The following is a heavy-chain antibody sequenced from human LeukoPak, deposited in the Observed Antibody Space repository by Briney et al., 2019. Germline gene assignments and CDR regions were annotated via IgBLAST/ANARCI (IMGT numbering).Heavy chain of an antibody. D-gene: IGHD6-19*01. CDR2: IYYSGST. J-gene: IGHJ4*02. V-gene: IGHV4-59*08. Sequence: SETLSLTCTVSGGSISSYYWSWIRQPPGKGLEWIGYIYYSGSTNYNPSLKSRVTISVDTSKNQFSLKLSSMTAADTAVYYCARVGVYSSGSGGYFDYWGQGTLVTVSS. CDR1: GGSISSYY. CDR3: ARVGVYSSGSGGYFDY.